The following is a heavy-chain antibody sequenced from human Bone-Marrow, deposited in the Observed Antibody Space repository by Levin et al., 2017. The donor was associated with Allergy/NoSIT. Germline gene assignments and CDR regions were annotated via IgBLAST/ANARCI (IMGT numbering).Heavy chain of an antibody. Sequence: SETLSLTCAVYGGSFSGYYWSWIRQPPGKGLEWIGEINHSGSTNYNPSLKSRVTISVDTSKNQFSLKLSSVTAADTAVYYCARDQAADSSGYSVVWYFDLWGRGTLVTVSS. CDR2: INHSGST. CDR1: GGSFSGYY. J-gene: IGHJ2*01. CDR3: ARDQAADSSGYSVVWYFDL. V-gene: IGHV4-34*01. D-gene: IGHD3-22*01.